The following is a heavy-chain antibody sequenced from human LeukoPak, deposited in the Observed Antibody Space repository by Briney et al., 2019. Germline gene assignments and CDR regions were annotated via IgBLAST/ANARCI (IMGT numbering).Heavy chain of an antibody. CDR3: ARDVSSSPEFDP. CDR1: GFTFSSYG. D-gene: IGHD6-13*01. V-gene: IGHV3-30*03. CDR2: ISYDGSNK. J-gene: IGHJ5*02. Sequence: GGSLRLSCAASGFTFSSYGMHWVRQAPGKGLEWVAVISYDGSNKYYADSVKGRFTISRDNSKNTLYLQMNSLRAEDTAVYYCARDVSSSPEFDPWGQGTLVTVSS.